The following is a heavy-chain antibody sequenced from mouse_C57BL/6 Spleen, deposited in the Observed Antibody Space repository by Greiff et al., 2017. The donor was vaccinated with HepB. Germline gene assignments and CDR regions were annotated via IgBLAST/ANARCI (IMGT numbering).Heavy chain of an antibody. J-gene: IGHJ2*01. V-gene: IGHV1-72*01. Sequence: VQLQQSGAELVKPGASVKLSCKASGYTFTSYWMHWVKQRPGRGLEWIGRIDPNSGGTKYNEKFKSKATLTVDKPSSTAYMQLSSLTSEDSAVSEWARTHYYGSSYCFDYWGQGTTLTVSS. CDR1: GYTFTSYW. D-gene: IGHD1-1*01. CDR3: ARTHYYGSSYCFDY. CDR2: IDPNSGGT.